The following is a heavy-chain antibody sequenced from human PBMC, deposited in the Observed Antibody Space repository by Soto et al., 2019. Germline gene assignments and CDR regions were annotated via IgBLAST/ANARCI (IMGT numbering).Heavy chain of an antibody. J-gene: IGHJ4*02. CDR1: GFTFSSYA. V-gene: IGHV3-30-3*01. CDR3: ARVRGYYDSSGFPDY. D-gene: IGHD3-22*01. CDR2: ISYDGSNK. Sequence: PGGSLRLSCAASGFTFSSYARHWVRQAPGKGLEWVAVISYDGSNKYYADSVKGRFTISRDNSKNTLYLQMNSLRAEDTAVYYCARVRGYYDSSGFPDYWGQGTLVTVYS.